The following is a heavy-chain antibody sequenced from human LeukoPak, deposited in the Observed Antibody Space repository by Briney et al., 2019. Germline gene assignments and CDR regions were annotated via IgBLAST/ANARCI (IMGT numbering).Heavy chain of an antibody. D-gene: IGHD4-17*01. CDR1: GGSISSGGYY. J-gene: IGHJ4*01. Sequence: SETLSLTCTVSGGSISSGGYYWTGIRQHPGKGLEWIGYIYYTGSTYYNPSLKSRLSISVDTSKNQFSLKLSSVTAADTAVYYCAALYGDYGVIDYWGHGTLVTVSS. V-gene: IGHV4-31*03. CDR3: AALYGDYGVIDY. CDR2: IYYTGST.